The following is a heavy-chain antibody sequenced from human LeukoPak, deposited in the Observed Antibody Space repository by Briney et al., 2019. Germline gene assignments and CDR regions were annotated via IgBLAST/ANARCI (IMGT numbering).Heavy chain of an antibody. Sequence: SETLSLTCAVSADSFSSHYWTWIRQPPGKGLEWIGYISYIGSTNYNPSLKSRVTISVDTSKNQFSLKLSSVTAADTAVYYCARRIYGDYPYDAFDIWGQGTMVTVSS. V-gene: IGHV4-59*11. CDR3: ARRIYGDYPYDAFDI. CDR1: ADSFSSHY. J-gene: IGHJ3*02. D-gene: IGHD4-17*01. CDR2: ISYIGST.